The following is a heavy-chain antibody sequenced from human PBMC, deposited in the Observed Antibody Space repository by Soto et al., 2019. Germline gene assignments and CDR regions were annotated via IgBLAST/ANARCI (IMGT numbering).Heavy chain of an antibody. CDR3: ARSSGSGDYYYYGMDV. V-gene: IGHV5-10-1*01. D-gene: IGHD6-25*01. J-gene: IGHJ6*02. CDR2: IDPSDSYT. Sequence: PGESLKISCKGSGYSFTSYWISWVRQMPGKGLEWMGRIDPSDSYTNYSPSFQGHVTISADKSISTAYLQWSSLKASDTAMYYCARSSGSGDYYYYGMDVWGQGTTVTVSS. CDR1: GYSFTSYW.